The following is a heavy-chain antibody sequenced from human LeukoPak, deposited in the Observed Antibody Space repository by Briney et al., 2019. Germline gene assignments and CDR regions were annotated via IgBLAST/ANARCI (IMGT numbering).Heavy chain of an antibody. J-gene: IGHJ4*02. CDR2: INHSGST. V-gene: IGHV4-34*01. CDR1: GGSFSGYY. D-gene: IGHD6-19*01. Sequence: PSETLSLTCAVYGGSFSGYYWSWIRQPPGKGLEWIGEINHSGSTNYNPSLKSRVTISVDTSKNQCSLKLSPVTAADTAVYYCARGLAVAGTSSWGQGTLVTVSS. CDR3: ARGLAVAGTSS.